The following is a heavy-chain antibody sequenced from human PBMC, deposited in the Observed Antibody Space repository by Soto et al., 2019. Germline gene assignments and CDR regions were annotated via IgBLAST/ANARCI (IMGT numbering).Heavy chain of an antibody. V-gene: IGHV3-33*01. D-gene: IGHD4-17*01. Sequence: QVQLVESGGGVVQPVRSLRLSCAASGFTFSSYGMHWVRQAPGKGLEWVAVIWYDGSNKYYADSVKGRFTISRDNSKNTLYLQMNSLRAEDTAVYYCARDLEVTTVGGYYYGMDVWGQGTTVTVSS. CDR2: IWYDGSNK. J-gene: IGHJ6*02. CDR3: ARDLEVTTVGGYYYGMDV. CDR1: GFTFSSYG.